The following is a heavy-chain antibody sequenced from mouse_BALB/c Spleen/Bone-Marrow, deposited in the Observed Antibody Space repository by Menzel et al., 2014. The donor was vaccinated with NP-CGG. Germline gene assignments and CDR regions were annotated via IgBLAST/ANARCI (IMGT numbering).Heavy chain of an antibody. V-gene: IGHV3-5*02. D-gene: IGHD2-10*02. CDR3: ARDLKEYAKPLAY. J-gene: IGHJ3*01. CDR1: GISITTGNYR. CDR2: IYYNGTI. Sequence: VQLKESGPGLVKPSQTVSLTCTVTGISITTGNYRWRWIRQFPGNKLEWIGYIYYNGTITYSPSLTSRTAITRDTSKKQFFLEMNSLTTEDTATFYWARDLKEYAKPLAYWGQGTLVNVSA.